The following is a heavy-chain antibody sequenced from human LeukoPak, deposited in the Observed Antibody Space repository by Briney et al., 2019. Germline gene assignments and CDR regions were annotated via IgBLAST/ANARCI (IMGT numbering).Heavy chain of an antibody. Sequence: AGGSLRLPCAASGFTFSSYAMSWVSQAPGKGLEWVSAISGSGGSTYYADSVKGRFTISRDNSNNTLYLQMNRLRAEDTALYYCARDLGCSGGTCYSSYYGMHVWGQGTTVTVSS. D-gene: IGHD2-15*01. CDR1: GFTFSSYA. V-gene: IGHV3-23*01. J-gene: IGHJ6*01. CDR3: ARDLGCSGGTCYSSYYGMHV. CDR2: ISGSGGST.